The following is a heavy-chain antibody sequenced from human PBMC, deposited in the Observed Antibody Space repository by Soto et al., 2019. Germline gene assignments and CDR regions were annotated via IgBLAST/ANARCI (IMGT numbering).Heavy chain of an antibody. CDR1: GYSFTNND. V-gene: IGHV1-8*01. CDR2: MNPGSGDT. Sequence: ASVKVSCKASGYSFTNNDVSWVRQATGQGLEWMGWMNPGSGDTGYAQKFQGRVTMTRDISIATAYMELSSLRSDDTAIYYCARMETFGSLNWFDPWGQGTLVSVSS. J-gene: IGHJ5*02. D-gene: IGHD3-16*01. CDR3: ARMETFGSLNWFDP.